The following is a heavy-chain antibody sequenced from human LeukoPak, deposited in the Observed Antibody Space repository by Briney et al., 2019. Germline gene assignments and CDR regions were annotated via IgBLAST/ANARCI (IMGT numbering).Heavy chain of an antibody. CDR3: AKDNTYGDY. J-gene: IGHJ4*02. Sequence: PGGSLRLSCAASGFTVSSNYMSWVRQAPGKGLEWVSAISSSGGSTYYADSVKGRFTISRDKSKNTLYLQMNSLRAEDTAIYYCAKDNTYGDYWGQGTLVTVSS. D-gene: IGHD4-17*01. CDR1: GFTVSSNY. V-gene: IGHV3-23*01. CDR2: ISSSGGST.